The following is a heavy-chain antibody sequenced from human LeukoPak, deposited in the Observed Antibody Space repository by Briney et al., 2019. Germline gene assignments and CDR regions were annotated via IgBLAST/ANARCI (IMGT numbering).Heavy chain of an antibody. D-gene: IGHD6-19*01. CDR3: ARDTSSGWYGAFDI. CDR1: GGSISSYY. J-gene: IGHJ3*02. CDR2: IYYSGST. Sequence: PSETLSLTCTVSGGSISSYYWSWIRQPPGKGLEWIGYIYYSGSTNYNPSLKSRVTISVDTSKNQFSLKLSSVTAADTAVYHCARDTSSGWYGAFDIWGQGTMVTVSS. V-gene: IGHV4-59*01.